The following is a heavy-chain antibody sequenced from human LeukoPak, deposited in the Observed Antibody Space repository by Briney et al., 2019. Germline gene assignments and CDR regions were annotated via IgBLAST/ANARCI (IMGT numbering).Heavy chain of an antibody. CDR2: ISGSGGST. CDR1: GFTFSSYA. V-gene: IGHV3-23*01. CDR3: AKCVLTKDDFWSGSTSRYFDY. Sequence: GGSLRLSSAASGFTFSSYAMSWVRQAPGKGLEWVSAISGSGGSTYYADSVKGRFTISRDNSKNTLYLQMNSLRAEDTAVYYCAKCVLTKDDFWSGSTSRYFDYWGQGTLVTVSS. J-gene: IGHJ4*02. D-gene: IGHD3-3*01.